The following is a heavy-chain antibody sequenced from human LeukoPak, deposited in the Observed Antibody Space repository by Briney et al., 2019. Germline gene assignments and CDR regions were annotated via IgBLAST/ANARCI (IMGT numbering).Heavy chain of an antibody. V-gene: IGHV5-51*01. CDR3: ARPHRYCSGGSCYPTWFDP. CDR1: GYSFTSYW. Sequence: GESLKISCKGSGYSFTSYWIGWVRQMPGKGLEWMGIIYPGDSDTRNSPSFQGQVTISADKSISTAYLQWSSLKASDTAMYYCARPHRYCSGGSCYPTWFDPWGQGTLVTVSS. J-gene: IGHJ5*02. D-gene: IGHD2-15*01. CDR2: IYPGDSDT.